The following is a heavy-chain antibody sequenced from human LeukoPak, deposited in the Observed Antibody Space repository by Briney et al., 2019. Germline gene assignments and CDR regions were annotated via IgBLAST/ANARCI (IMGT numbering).Heavy chain of an antibody. CDR2: ISYDGSNK. V-gene: IGHV3-30*01. J-gene: IGHJ6*03. Sequence: PGRSLRLSCAASGFTFSSYAMHWVRQAPGKGLEWVAVISYDGSNKYYADSVKGRFTISRDNSKNTLYLQMNSLRAEDTAVYYCARPLEVVVPAAIRVYYYYYMDVWGKGTTVTVSS. D-gene: IGHD2-2*02. CDR3: ARPLEVVVPAAIRVYYYYYMDV. CDR1: GFTFSSYA.